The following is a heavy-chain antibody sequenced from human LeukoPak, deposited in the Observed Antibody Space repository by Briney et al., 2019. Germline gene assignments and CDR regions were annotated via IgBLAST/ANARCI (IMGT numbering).Heavy chain of an antibody. CDR2: IYPGDSDT. J-gene: IGHJ4*02. CDR1: GYTFTNYW. Sequence: GESLKISCKGSGYTFTNYWIGWVRQVPGKGLEWMGIIYPGDSDTRYSPSFQGQVTISADKSINTAYLQWSSLKASDTAIYYCAKRVGGCIDYWGQGTLVTVSS. D-gene: IGHD6-19*01. CDR3: AKRVGGCIDY. V-gene: IGHV5-51*01.